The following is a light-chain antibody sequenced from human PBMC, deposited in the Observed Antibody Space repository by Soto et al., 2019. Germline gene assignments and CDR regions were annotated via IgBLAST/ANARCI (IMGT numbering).Light chain of an antibody. CDR3: QYYGSSPFT. V-gene: IGKV3-20*01. CDR1: QSVSSSY. Sequence: EIVLTQSPGTLSLSPGERATLSCRASQSVSSSYLAWYQQKLGPAPRLLIYGASSRATGIPDRFSGSGSGTDFTLNISRLEPEDFAVYYCQYYGSSPFTFGPGTKVDVK. J-gene: IGKJ3*01. CDR2: GAS.